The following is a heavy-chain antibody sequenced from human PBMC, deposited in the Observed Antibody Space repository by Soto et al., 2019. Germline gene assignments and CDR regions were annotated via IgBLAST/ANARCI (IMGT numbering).Heavy chain of an antibody. CDR2: INPSGGST. V-gene: IGHV1-46*01. J-gene: IGHJ4*02. CDR1: GYTFTSYY. CDR3: ARDPGDSSGWYYPCAPGPYYFDY. D-gene: IGHD6-19*01. Sequence: QVQLVQSGAEVKKPGASVKVSCKASGYTFTSYYMHWVRQAPGQGLEWMGIINPSGGSTRYAQKFQGRVTMNRDTSTSTVYMELSSLRSEDTAVYYCARDPGDSSGWYYPCAPGPYYFDYWGQGTLVTVSS.